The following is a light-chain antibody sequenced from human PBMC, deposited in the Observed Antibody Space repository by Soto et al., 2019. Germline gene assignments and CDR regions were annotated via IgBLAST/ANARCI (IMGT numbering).Light chain of an antibody. CDR1: QDISNY. J-gene: IGKJ5*01. Sequence: DIQLTQSPSFLSASVGDRVTITCRASQDISNYLVWYLQKPGKAPKVLIYAGSTLQSGVPSKFSGSGSGTEFSLTISSLQPEDFATYYCQQLRSNPITFGQGTRLEI. CDR2: AGS. V-gene: IGKV1-9*01. CDR3: QQLRSNPIT.